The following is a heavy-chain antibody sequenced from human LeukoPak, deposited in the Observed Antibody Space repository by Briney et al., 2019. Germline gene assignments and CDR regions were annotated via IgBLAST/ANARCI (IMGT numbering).Heavy chain of an antibody. V-gene: IGHV3-74*01. CDR3: ARDWDIVVVPAALFYYGMDV. D-gene: IGHD2-2*01. Sequence: GGSLRLSCAASGFTFSSYWMHWVRQAPGKGLVWVSRINSDGSSTSYADSVKGRFTISRDNAKNTLYLQMNSLRAEDTAVYYCARDWDIVVVPAALFYYGMDVWGQGTTVTVSS. CDR2: INSDGSST. CDR1: GFTFSSYW. J-gene: IGHJ6*02.